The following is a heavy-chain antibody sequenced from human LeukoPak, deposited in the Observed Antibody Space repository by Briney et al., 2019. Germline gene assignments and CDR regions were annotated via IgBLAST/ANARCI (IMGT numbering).Heavy chain of an antibody. CDR1: GFILSVYA. CDR3: VKDLGYGDGLWASPFDY. D-gene: IGHD4-17*01. Sequence: PGGALRLSCSASGFILSVYAMHWGRQAPGKGLEYGSAISSSGGSTYNADSVKGRFTISRDNSKNTLYLQMSSLRAEDTAVYYCVKDLGYGDGLWASPFDYWGQGTLVTVSS. CDR2: ISSSGGST. V-gene: IGHV3-64D*06. J-gene: IGHJ4*02.